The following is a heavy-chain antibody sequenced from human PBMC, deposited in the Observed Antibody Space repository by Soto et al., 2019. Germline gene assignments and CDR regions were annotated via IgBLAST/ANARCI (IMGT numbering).Heavy chain of an antibody. CDR1: GGSIRDYY. Sequence: QVQLQESGPGLVKPSETLSVTCSVSGGSIRDYYWSWIRQPAGKGLEWFGRMYISGSTKYNPSLKSRVTMSADTSVNQFSLTLSSVTAADTATYYCARMYNSGFYRPEGDYYFYGMDVWGQGTTVTVSS. D-gene: IGHD5-12*01. V-gene: IGHV4-4*07. CDR3: ARMYNSGFYRPEGDYYFYGMDV. CDR2: MYISGST. J-gene: IGHJ6*02.